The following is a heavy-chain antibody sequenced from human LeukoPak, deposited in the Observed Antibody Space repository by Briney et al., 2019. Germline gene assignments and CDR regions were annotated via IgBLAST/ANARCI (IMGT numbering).Heavy chain of an antibody. D-gene: IGHD1-26*01. Sequence: GGSLRLSCAASGFTFSSYNMNWVRQAPGKGLEWISYITTSGGTIHYADSVKGRFTISRDNAKNSLYLQMNSLRDEDTAVYYCARRIVGAFPFDYWGQGTLVTVSS. V-gene: IGHV3-48*02. CDR1: GFTFSSYN. CDR3: ARRIVGAFPFDY. CDR2: ITTSGGTI. J-gene: IGHJ4*02.